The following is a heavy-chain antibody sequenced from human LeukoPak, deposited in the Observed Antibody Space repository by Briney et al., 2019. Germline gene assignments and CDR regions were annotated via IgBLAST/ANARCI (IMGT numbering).Heavy chain of an antibody. J-gene: IGHJ4*02. Sequence: PGGSLRLSCAASGFTFSGYGMHWVRQAPGKGLEWVAVISYDGSNKYYADSVKGRFTISRDNSKNTLYLQMNSLRAEDTAVYYCAKEYCSGGSCYLDYWGQGTLVTVSS. D-gene: IGHD2-15*01. V-gene: IGHV3-30*18. CDR1: GFTFSGYG. CDR3: AKEYCSGGSCYLDY. CDR2: ISYDGSNK.